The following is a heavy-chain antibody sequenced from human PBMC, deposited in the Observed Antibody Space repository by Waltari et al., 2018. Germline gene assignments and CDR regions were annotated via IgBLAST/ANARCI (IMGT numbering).Heavy chain of an antibody. Sequence: QVQLQQWGAGLLKPSETLSLTCAVYGGSFSGYYWSWIRQPPGKGLEWIGEINHSGSTNYNPSLKSRVTISVDTSKNQFSLKLSSVTAADTAVYYCARGVWQLVTRVYYFDYWGQGTLVTVSS. CDR2: INHSGST. V-gene: IGHV4-34*01. J-gene: IGHJ4*02. D-gene: IGHD6-6*01. CDR3: ARGVWQLVTRVYYFDY. CDR1: GGSFSGYY.